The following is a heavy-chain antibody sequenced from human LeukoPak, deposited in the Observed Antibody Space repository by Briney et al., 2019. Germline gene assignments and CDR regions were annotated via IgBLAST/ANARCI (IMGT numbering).Heavy chain of an antibody. CDR2: IIPIFGTA. Sequence: SVKVSCKASGGTFSSYAISWVRQAPGQGLEWMGGIIPIFGTANYAQKFQGRVTITADESTSTAYMELSSLRSEDTAVYYCATWAATILGTDCWGQGTLVTVSS. J-gene: IGHJ4*02. D-gene: IGHD3-3*01. V-gene: IGHV1-69*13. CDR3: ATWAATILGTDC. CDR1: GGTFSSYA.